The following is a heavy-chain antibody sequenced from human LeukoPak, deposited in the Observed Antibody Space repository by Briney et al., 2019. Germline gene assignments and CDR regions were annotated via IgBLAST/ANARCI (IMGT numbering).Heavy chain of an antibody. CDR2: ISGNGGST. Sequence: GGSLRLSCSASGFTFDTFVMHWVRQAPGKGLEYVSGISGNGGSTYNADFVKGRFTIPRDNSKNTLFLQMTSLRAEDTAVYYCVNQISGWVYWGQGTLVTVSS. CDR3: VNQISGWVY. D-gene: IGHD6-19*01. J-gene: IGHJ4*02. V-gene: IGHV3-64D*06. CDR1: GFTFDTFV.